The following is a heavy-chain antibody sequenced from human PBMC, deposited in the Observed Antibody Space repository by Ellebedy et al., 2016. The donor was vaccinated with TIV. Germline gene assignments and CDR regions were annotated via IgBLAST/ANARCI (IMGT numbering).Heavy chain of an antibody. CDR3: ARDILIEDGYNSD. CDR1: GFTVSSNY. J-gene: IGHJ4*02. V-gene: IGHV3-66*01. Sequence: GGSLRLSXAASGFTVSSNYMSWVRQAPGKGLEWVSVIYSGGSTYYADSVKGRFTISRDNSKNTLYLQMNSLRAEDTAVYYCARDILIEDGYNSDWGQGTLVTVSS. D-gene: IGHD5-24*01. CDR2: IYSGGST.